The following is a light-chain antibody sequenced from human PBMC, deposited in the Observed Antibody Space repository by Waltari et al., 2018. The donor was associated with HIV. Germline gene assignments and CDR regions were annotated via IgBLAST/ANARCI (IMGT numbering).Light chain of an antibody. CDR2: IVN. Sequence: VMTQSPLSSRVTLGQPASISCRSSQSLVHTDGNTYLSWYHERPGQPPRLVVSIVNWRWSGVPDRFSGGGARTDCTLKISSVEAEDAGLYFCMQATQFPRSFGQGTKLEI. J-gene: IGKJ2*01. CDR3: MQATQFPRS. V-gene: IGKV2-24*01. CDR1: QSLVHTDGNTY.